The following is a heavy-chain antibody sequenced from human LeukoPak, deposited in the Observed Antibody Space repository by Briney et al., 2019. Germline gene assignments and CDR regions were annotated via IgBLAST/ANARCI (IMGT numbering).Heavy chain of an antibody. CDR1: GFTFSSYA. CDR3: AKVVVVTNKFDY. J-gene: IGHJ4*02. Sequence: GGSLRLCCAASGFTFSSYAMSWVRQATGKGLEWVSAISGSGGSTYYADSVKGRFTISRDNSKNTLYLQMNSLRAEDTAVYYCAKVVVVTNKFDYWGQGTLVTVSS. CDR2: ISGSGGST. V-gene: IGHV3-23*01. D-gene: IGHD2-21*01.